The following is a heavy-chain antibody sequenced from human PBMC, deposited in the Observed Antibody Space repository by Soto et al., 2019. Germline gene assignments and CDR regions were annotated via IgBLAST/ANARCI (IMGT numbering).Heavy chain of an antibody. D-gene: IGHD4-17*01. CDR1: GGSISSHY. CDR3: ARVLTSDYGGPAFDI. V-gene: IGHV4-59*11. Sequence: QVQLQESGPGLVKPSETLSLTCTVSGGSISSHYWSWIRQPPGKGLEWIGYIYYSGSTNYNPSLTSRVTISVDTSKNQFSLKLSSVTAADTAVYYCARVLTSDYGGPAFDIWGQGTMVTVSS. J-gene: IGHJ3*02. CDR2: IYYSGST.